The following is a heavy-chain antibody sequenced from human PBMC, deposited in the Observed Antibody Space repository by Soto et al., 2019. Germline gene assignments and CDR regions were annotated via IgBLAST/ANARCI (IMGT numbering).Heavy chain of an antibody. CDR2: IDPSDSYT. V-gene: IGHV5-10-1*01. D-gene: IGHD3-22*01. Sequence: PGKSLKISCKGSGYSFTSYWISWVRQMPGKGLEWMGRIDPSDSYTNYSPSFQGHVTISADKSISTAYLQWSSLKASDTAMYYWARYDHYYDSRSVCYWGQGTLVTVSS. CDR3: ARYDHYYDSRSVCY. CDR1: GYSFTSYW. J-gene: IGHJ4*02.